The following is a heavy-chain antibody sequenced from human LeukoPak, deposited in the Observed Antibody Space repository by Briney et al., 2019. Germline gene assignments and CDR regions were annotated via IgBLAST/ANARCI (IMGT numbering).Heavy chain of an antibody. CDR2: ISGSGGST. CDR1: GFTFSSYA. Sequence: PGGSLRLSCAASGFTFSSYAMSWVRQAPGKGLEWVSAISGSGGSTYYADSVKGRFTISRDNSKNTLYLQMNSLRAEDTAVYYCANSASIAVDGTPDDYWGQGTLVTVSS. D-gene: IGHD6-19*01. CDR3: ANSASIAVDGTPDDY. J-gene: IGHJ4*02. V-gene: IGHV3-23*01.